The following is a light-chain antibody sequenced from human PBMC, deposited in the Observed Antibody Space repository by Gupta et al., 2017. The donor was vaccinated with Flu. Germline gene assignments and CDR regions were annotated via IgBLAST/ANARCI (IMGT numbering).Light chain of an antibody. J-gene: IGLJ3*02. Sequence: SALPQPASVSGSPGQSITISCTGTSSDVGNYNYVSWYQQHPGKAPKLMIYEVNNRPSGISNRFSGSKSGNTASLSISGLQAEDEADYYCSSYTRSNSWVFGGGTKVTVL. V-gene: IGLV2-14*01. CDR3: SSYTRSNSWV. CDR1: SSDVGNYNY. CDR2: EVN.